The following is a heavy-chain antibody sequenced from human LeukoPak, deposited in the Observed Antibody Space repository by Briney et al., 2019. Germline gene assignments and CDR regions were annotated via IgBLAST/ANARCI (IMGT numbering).Heavy chain of an antibody. CDR2: INHSGST. CDR3: ARHLGGLRYFDWLYYFDY. J-gene: IGHJ4*02. Sequence: GSLRLSCAASGFTFSSYSMNWVRQAPGKGLEWIGEINHSGSTNYNPSLKSRVTISVDTSKNQFSLKLSSVTAADTAVYYCARHLGGLRYFDWLYYFDYWGQGTLVTVSS. D-gene: IGHD3-9*01. V-gene: IGHV4-34*01. CDR1: GFTFSSYS.